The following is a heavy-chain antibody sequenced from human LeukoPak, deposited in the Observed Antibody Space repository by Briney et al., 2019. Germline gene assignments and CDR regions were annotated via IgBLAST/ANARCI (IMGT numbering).Heavy chain of an antibody. J-gene: IGHJ4*02. D-gene: IGHD2-15*01. CDR2: ISSSSSYI. Sequence: GGSLRLSCAASGFTFSSYSMNWVRQAPGKGLEWVSSISSSSSYIYYADSVKGRFTISRDNAKNSLYLQTNSLRAEDTAVYYCAREQDREASATIVGDYWGQGTLVTVSS. CDR1: GFTFSSYS. V-gene: IGHV3-21*01. CDR3: AREQDREASATIVGDY.